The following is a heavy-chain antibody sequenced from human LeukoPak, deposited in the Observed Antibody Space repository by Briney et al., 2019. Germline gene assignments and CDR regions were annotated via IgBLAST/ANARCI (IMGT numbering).Heavy chain of an antibody. D-gene: IGHD6-19*01. CDR1: GFTFSSYS. J-gene: IGHJ4*02. CDR3: ARDRGSSGWDLDY. V-gene: IGHV3-21*01. Sequence: PGGSLRLSCAASGFTFSSYSMNWVRQAPGKGLEWVSSISSSSSYIYYADSVKGRFTISRDNAKNSLYLQMNSLRAEDTAVYYCARDRGSSGWDLDYWGQGTLVTVSS. CDR2: ISSSSSYI.